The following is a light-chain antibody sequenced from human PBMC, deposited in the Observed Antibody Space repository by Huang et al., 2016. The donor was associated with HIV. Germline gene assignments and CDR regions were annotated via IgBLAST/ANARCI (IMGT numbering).Light chain of an antibody. CDR2: GAS. Sequence: IVMTQSPATLSVSPGERATLSCRASQSVSSNLAWYQQKPGKAPRLLIYGASTRAAGIPSRFSGSGSGTEFTLTISSLQSEDFAVYYCQQYNNWPPGTFGPGTKVDIK. CDR1: QSVSSN. J-gene: IGKJ3*01. CDR3: QQYNNWPPGT. V-gene: IGKV3-15*01.